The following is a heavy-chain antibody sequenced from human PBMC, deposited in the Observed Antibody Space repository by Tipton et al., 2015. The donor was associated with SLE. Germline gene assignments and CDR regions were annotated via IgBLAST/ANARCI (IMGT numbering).Heavy chain of an antibody. CDR3: SRPLGIGYFYYYMDV. Sequence: SLRLSCAASGFTFSRFAMHWVRQAPGKGLEWVAVISYDGSNKYYADSVKGRFTISRDNSKNTLYLQINSLRAEDTAVYYCSRPLGIGYFYYYMDVWGKGNTVTVSS. CDR2: ISYDGSNK. V-gene: IGHV3-30-3*01. J-gene: IGHJ6*03. CDR1: GFTFSRFA. D-gene: IGHD7-27*01.